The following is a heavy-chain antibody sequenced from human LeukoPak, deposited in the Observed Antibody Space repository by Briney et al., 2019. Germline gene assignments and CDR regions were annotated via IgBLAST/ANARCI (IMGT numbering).Heavy chain of an antibody. CDR2: IKKDGSER. D-gene: IGHD6-13*01. J-gene: IGHJ4*02. CDR1: GFTFSSYS. V-gene: IGHV3-7*01. CDR3: ATSLDAPGNY. Sequence: GGSLRLSCAASGFTFSSYSMNWVRQAPGKGLEWLANIKKDGSERYYVDSVKGRFTISRDNAENSLYLQVNNLGAEDTAVYYCATSLDAPGNYWGQGILVTVSS.